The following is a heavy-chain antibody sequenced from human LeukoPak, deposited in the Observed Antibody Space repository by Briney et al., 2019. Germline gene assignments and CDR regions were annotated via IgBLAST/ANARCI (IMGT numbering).Heavy chain of an antibody. CDR2: IDPSTGNT. CDR3: AREYSASEH. D-gene: IGHD4-11*01. CDR1: GYTFVGYY. Sequence: ASVKVSCKASGYTFVGYYLRWVRQAPGQGLEWMAWIDPSTGNTHYAQKFQGRITVTRDTSISTTYMELSWLTSDDTALYYCAREYSASEHWGQGTLVTVSS. J-gene: IGHJ1*01. V-gene: IGHV1-2*02.